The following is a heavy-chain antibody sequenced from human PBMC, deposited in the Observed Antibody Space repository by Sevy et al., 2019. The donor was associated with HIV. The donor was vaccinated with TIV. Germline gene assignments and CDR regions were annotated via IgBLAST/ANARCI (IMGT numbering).Heavy chain of an antibody. CDR2: IYPGDSDT. J-gene: IGHJ3*02. V-gene: IGHV5-51*01. D-gene: IGHD3-10*01. CDR1: GYRFTTYW. Sequence: GESLKISCKVSGYRFTTYWIGWVRQMPGKGLEWMGIIYPGDSDTRYSPSFQGQVTISADKSINTAYLQWSSLKASDTAMYYCAREFYYGSGNYYGDAFDIRGQGTMVTVSS. CDR3: AREFYYGSGNYYGDAFDI.